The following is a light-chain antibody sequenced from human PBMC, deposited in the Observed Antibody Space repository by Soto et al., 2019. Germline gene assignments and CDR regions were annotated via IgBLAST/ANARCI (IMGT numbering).Light chain of an antibody. J-gene: IGKJ3*01. CDR2: KAS. CDR1: QTISSW. V-gene: IGKV1-5*03. Sequence: DIQMTQSPSTLSGSVGDRVTITCRASQTISSWLAWYQQKPGKAPKLLIYKASTLKSGVPSRFSGSGSGTEFTLTISSLQPDDFATYYCQQLSNYPYTFGPGTKVDIX. CDR3: QQLSNYPYT.